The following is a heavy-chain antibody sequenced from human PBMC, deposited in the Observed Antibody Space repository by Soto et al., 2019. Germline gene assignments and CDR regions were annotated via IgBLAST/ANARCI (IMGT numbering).Heavy chain of an antibody. CDR2: IDPSDSYT. V-gene: IGHV5-10-1*01. CDR1: GYSFTSYW. CDR3: ARHPLVVPAAGYHGMDV. D-gene: IGHD2-2*01. Sequence: PEESLKISCKGSGYSFTSYWISWVRQMPGKGLEWMGRIDPSDSYTNYSPSFQGHVTISADKSISTAYLQWSSLKASDTAMYYCARHPLVVPAAGYHGMDVWGQGTTVTVSS. J-gene: IGHJ6*02.